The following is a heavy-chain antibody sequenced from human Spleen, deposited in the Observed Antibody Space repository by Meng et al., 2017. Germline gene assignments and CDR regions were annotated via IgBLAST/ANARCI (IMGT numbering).Heavy chain of an antibody. CDR1: GDSISTSYY. CDR3: ARAGGWFDP. D-gene: IGHD1-26*01. Sequence: QLQLQGSGPGLVRPSETLSLPCTVSGDSISTSYYWAWIRQPPGKGLEWIANIYYSGSTYYNPSLKSRVTISVDTSKNQFSLKVSSVTAADTAVYYCARAGGWFDPWGQGSLVTVSS. V-gene: IGHV4-39*07. CDR2: IYYSGST. J-gene: IGHJ5*02.